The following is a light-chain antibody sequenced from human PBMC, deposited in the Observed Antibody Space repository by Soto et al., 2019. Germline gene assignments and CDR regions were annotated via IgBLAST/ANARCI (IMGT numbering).Light chain of an antibody. Sequence: EIVMTQSPATLSVSPGERATLSCRASQSVSSNLAWYQQKPGQAPRLLIYGASTRATGIPARFSGSGSGTEFTLTISGLEPEDFAVYFCLQYGSSPRTFGQGTRVEMK. CDR3: LQYGSSPRT. CDR1: QSVSSN. CDR2: GAS. J-gene: IGKJ1*01. V-gene: IGKV3-15*01.